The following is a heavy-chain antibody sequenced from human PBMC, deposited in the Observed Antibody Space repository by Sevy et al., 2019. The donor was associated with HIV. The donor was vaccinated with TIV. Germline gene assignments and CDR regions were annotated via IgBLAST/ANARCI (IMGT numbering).Heavy chain of an antibody. V-gene: IGHV5-51*01. Sequence: GESLKISCKGSGYSFTSYWIGWVRQMPGKGLEWMGIIYPGDSDTRYSPSFQGQVTISAHKSISTAYLQWSSLKASDTAMYYCARRKGPVGAPFDNWGQGTLVTVSS. CDR1: GYSFTSYW. D-gene: IGHD1-26*01. CDR3: ARRKGPVGAPFDN. J-gene: IGHJ4*02. CDR2: IYPGDSDT.